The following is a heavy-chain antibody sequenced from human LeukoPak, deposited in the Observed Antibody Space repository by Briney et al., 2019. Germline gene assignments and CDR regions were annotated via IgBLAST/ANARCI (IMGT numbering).Heavy chain of an antibody. V-gene: IGHV4-4*07. D-gene: IGHD3-3*01. J-gene: IGHJ6*02. Sequence: SETLSLTCTVSGGSISSYYWSWIRQPAGKGLEWIGRIYTSGSTNYNPSLKSRVTMSVDTSKNQFSLKLSSVTAADTAVYYCARDHGPAYYDFWSGYSTANGMDVWGQGTTVTVSS. CDR1: GGSISSYY. CDR3: ARDHGPAYYDFWSGYSTANGMDV. CDR2: IYTSGST.